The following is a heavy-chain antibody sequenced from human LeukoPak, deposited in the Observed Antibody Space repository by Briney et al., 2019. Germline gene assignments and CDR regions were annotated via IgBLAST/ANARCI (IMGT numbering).Heavy chain of an antibody. Sequence: PGGSLRLSCAASGFTFNSYAMTWVRQAPGKGLEWVSVISRSGTSTYYADSVKGRFTISRDNSKNTLYLQMNSLRADDTAVYYCAKESIPARHNWFDPWGQGTLVTVSS. CDR3: AKESIPARHNWFDP. CDR2: ISRSGTST. D-gene: IGHD6-6*01. V-gene: IGHV3-23*01. J-gene: IGHJ5*02. CDR1: GFTFNSYA.